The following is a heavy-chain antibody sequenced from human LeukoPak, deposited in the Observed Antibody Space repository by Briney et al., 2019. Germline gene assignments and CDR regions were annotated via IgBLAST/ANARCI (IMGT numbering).Heavy chain of an antibody. J-gene: IGHJ4*02. CDR2: IYSGGST. V-gene: IGHV3-53*01. Sequence: SGGSLSLSCAASGFTVSSNYMSWVRQAPGKGLEWVSVIYSGGSTYYADSVKGRFTISRDNSKNTLYLQMNSLRAEDTAVYYCARGAYYFDYWGQGTLVTVSS. CDR3: ARGAYYFDY. CDR1: GFTVSSNY.